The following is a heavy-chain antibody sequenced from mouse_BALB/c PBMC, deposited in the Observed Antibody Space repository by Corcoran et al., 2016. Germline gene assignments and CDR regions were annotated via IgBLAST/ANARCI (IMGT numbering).Heavy chain of an antibody. CDR1: GYSFNGYY. CDR2: ISCYNGAT. CDR3: ARGYYYGSSYTYYAMDY. J-gene: IGHJ4*01. V-gene: IGHV1S34*01. D-gene: IGHD1-1*01. Sequence: LVKTGATVKISCKASGYSFNGYYMHWVKQSHGKSLEWIGYISCYNGATSYNQKFKGKATFTVDTSSSTAYMQFNSLTSEDSAVYYCARGYYYGSSYTYYAMDYWGQGTSVTVSS.